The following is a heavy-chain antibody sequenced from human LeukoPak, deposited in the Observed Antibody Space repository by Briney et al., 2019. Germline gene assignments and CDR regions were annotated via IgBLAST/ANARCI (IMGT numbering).Heavy chain of an antibody. D-gene: IGHD6-6*01. CDR1: GGSISGCY. Sequence: SETLSLTCTVSGGSISGCYWSWIRQPAGKGLEWPGRIYTNGSTDYSPSLKSRVTMSVDTSKNQFSLKLSSVTAADTAVYYCARTGKAYSSSFDYWGQGTLVTVSS. V-gene: IGHV4-4*07. CDR2: IYTNGST. J-gene: IGHJ4*02. CDR3: ARTGKAYSSSFDY.